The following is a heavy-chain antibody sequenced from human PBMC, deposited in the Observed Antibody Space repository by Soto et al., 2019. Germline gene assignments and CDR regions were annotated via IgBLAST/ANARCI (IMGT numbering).Heavy chain of an antibody. J-gene: IGHJ6*02. V-gene: IGHV4-59*01. CDR2: ISYSGST. Sequence: PSETLSLTGTVSGGSISSYYWSWIRQPPGKGLEWIGYISYSGSTNYNPSLKSRVTIAAYTSKNPFSLKLSSVTAADTAVYYCARGNPRIPSRINPLYYYGMDVWGQGTTVTVSS. D-gene: IGHD2-2*01. CDR3: ARGNPRIPSRINPLYYYGMDV. CDR1: GGSISSYY.